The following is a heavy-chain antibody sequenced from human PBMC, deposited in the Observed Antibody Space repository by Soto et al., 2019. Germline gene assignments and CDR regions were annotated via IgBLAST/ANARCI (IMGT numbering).Heavy chain of an antibody. Sequence: PSETLSLTCAVSGGSISTTSYYWGWIRQPPGRGLEWIGSIYYSGSAYDNPSLKSRVTISVDPSKNQFSLKLSSVTAADTAVYYCVRQFGDSEITSWFDPWGQGTLVTVSS. J-gene: IGHJ5*02. CDR3: VRQFGDSEITSWFDP. CDR2: IYYSGSA. CDR1: GGSISTTSYY. D-gene: IGHD2-21*01. V-gene: IGHV4-39*01.